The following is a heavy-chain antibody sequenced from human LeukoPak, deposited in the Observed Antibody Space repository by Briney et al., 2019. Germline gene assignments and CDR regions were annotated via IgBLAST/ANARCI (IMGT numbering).Heavy chain of an antibody. V-gene: IGHV1-3*01. Sequence: ASVKVSCKASGYTFTDYGMHWVRQAPGQRLEWMAWINAGNGNAKHSQKFQGRVTITRDTSASTAYMELSSLRSEDTAVYYCARVPLHDRNDYYYPHWGQGTVVTVSS. CDR2: INAGNGNA. CDR1: GYTFTDYG. D-gene: IGHD3-22*01. CDR3: ARVPLHDRNDYYYPH. J-gene: IGHJ1*01.